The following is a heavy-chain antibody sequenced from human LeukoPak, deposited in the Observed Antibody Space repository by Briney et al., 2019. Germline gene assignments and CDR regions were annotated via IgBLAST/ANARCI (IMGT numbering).Heavy chain of an antibody. CDR2: IYTSGST. J-gene: IGHJ3*02. D-gene: IGHD6-13*01. CDR3: ARGLGIAAAGTGALDI. V-gene: IGHV4-4*07. CDR1: GGSISNYY. Sequence: PSETLSLTCTVSGGSISNYYWSWIRQPAGKGLEWIGHIYTSGSTNYNPSLKGRVTMSVDTSKNQFSLKLSSVTAADTAVYYCARGLGIAAAGTGALDIWGQGTMVTVSS.